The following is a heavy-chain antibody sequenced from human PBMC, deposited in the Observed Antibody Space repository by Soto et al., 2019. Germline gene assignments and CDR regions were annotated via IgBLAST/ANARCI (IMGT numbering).Heavy chain of an antibody. CDR1: GFTFSDSA. CDR3: ARGRDHAFDI. V-gene: IGHV3-48*02. CDR2: ITSTSSTI. J-gene: IGHJ3*02. Sequence: EVQLVESGGGLVQPGGSLRLSCAASGFTFSDSAMNWVRQAPGKGLDRLSFITSTSSTILYADSVKGRFTISRDNAKNSLYLQMNSLRYEDTAVYYCARGRDHAFDIWGQGTMVTVSS.